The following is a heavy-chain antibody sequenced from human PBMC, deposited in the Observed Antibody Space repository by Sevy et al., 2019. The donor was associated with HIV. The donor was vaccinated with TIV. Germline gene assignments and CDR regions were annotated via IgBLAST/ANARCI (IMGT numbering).Heavy chain of an antibody. J-gene: IGHJ4*02. Sequence: GGSLRLSCAASGFTFSTYNMNWVRQAPGKGLEWVSYISSTSNTIYYADSVKVRFTISRDNAKNSLFLQMNSLRDEDTAVYYCARNLKNDYWGQGTLVTVSS. CDR3: ARNLKNDY. V-gene: IGHV3-48*02. CDR1: GFTFSTYN. CDR2: ISSTSNTI.